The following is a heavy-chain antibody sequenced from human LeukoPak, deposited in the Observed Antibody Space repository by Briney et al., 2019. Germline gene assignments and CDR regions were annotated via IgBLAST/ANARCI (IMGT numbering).Heavy chain of an antibody. V-gene: IGHV1-2*02. CDR3: ARDRTGHYYGSTFDY. CDR2: INPNSGGT. Sequence: ASVKVSCKASGYTFTGYYMHWVRQAPGQGLEWMGWINPNSGGTNYAQKFQGRVTMTRDTSISTAYMELSRLRSDDTAVYYCARDRTGHYYGSTFDYWGQGTLVTVSS. J-gene: IGHJ4*02. D-gene: IGHD3-10*01. CDR1: GYTFTGYY.